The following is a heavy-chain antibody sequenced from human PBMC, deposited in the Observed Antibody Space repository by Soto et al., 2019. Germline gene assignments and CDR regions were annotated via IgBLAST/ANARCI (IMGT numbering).Heavy chain of an antibody. V-gene: IGHV4-39*01. Sequence: QLQLQESGPGLVKPSETLSLTCTVSGGSISSSNYFWGWIRQTPGKGLEWIGSIYYSGTTYYNPSLKSRVTISGDTSKNQFSLKLSSVTAADTAVYYCARLKGSYWWLDYWGQGTLVTVSS. J-gene: IGHJ4*02. D-gene: IGHD3-10*01. CDR2: IYYSGTT. CDR1: GGSISSSNYF. CDR3: ARLKGSYWWLDY.